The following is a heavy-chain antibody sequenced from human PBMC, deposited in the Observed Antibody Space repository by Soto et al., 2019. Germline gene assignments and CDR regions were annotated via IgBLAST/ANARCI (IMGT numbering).Heavy chain of an antibody. CDR3: AKRFSVVVAATGLFFDY. CDR2: ISYDGSNK. CDR1: GFTFSSYG. J-gene: IGHJ4*02. V-gene: IGHV3-30*18. Sequence: GGSLRLSCAASGFTFSSYGMHWVRQAPGKGLEWVAVISYDGSNKYYADSVKGRFTISRDNSKNTLYLQMNSLRAEDTAVYYCAKRFSVVVAATGLFFDYWGQGTLVTVSS. D-gene: IGHD2-15*01.